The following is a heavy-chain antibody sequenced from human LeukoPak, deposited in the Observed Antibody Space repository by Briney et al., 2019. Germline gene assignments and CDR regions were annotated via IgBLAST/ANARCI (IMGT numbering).Heavy chain of an antibody. CDR1: GGSFSSYY. CDR2: IYYSGST. CDR3: ARVTGYMIEDYFDY. V-gene: IGHV4-59*01. Sequence: KPSETLSLTCAVYGGSFSSYYWSWIRQPPGKGLEWIGYIYYSGSTDYNPSLKSRVTISVETSKDQFSLKLSSVTAADTAVYYCARVTGYMIEDYFDYWGQGTLVTVSS. J-gene: IGHJ4*02. D-gene: IGHD3-22*01.